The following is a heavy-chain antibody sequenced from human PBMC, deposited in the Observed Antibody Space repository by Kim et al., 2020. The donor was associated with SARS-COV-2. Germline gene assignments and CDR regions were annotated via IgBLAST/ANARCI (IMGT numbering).Heavy chain of an antibody. CDR1: DDSISSGRDY. J-gene: IGHJ3*02. V-gene: IGHV4-39*01. D-gene: IGHD2-21*01. CDR2: LYDSGNT. Sequence: SETLSLTCTVSDDSISSGRDYWGWIRQPPGKGLEWIGPLYDSGNTYYNPSLKSRVTFSVDPSKNQFSLNLNSVTAADTAVYFCARRQPPYYYGGTTYYLTVGRDAFDIWSQGTMVIVSS. CDR3: ARRQPPYYYGGTTYYLTVGRDAFDI.